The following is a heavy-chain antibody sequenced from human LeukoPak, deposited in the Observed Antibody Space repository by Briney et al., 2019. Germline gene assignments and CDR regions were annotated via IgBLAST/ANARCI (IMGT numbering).Heavy chain of an antibody. CDR2: IYHNGST. D-gene: IGHD1-14*01. CDR3: ASTTRSSDY. J-gene: IGHJ4*02. CDR1: GGSISSGGYS. V-gene: IGHV4-30-2*01. Sequence: PSETLSLTCAVSGGSISSGGYSWSWIRQPPGKGLEWIGCIYHNGSTYYNPSLKSRVTISVDRSKNQFSLKLTSVTAADTAVYYCASTTRSSDYWGQGTLVTVSS.